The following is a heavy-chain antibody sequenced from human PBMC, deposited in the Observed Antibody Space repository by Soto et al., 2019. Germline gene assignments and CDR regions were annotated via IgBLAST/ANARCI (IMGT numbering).Heavy chain of an antibody. J-gene: IGHJ6*02. CDR2: SSGSGGST. D-gene: IGHD3-3*01. Sequence: GGSLRLSCAASGFTFSSYAMSWVRQAPGKGLEWVSASSGSGGSTYYADSVKGRFTISRDNSKNTLYLQMNSLRAEDTAVYYCAKGHRKQYYDFWSGYYSLGLFGMDVWGQGTTVTVSS. V-gene: IGHV3-23*01. CDR3: AKGHRKQYYDFWSGYYSLGLFGMDV. CDR1: GFTFSSYA.